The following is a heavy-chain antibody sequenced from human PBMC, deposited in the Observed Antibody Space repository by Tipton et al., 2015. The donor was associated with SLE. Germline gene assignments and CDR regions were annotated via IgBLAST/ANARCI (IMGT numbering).Heavy chain of an antibody. D-gene: IGHD3-16*01. V-gene: IGHV3-30*02. CDR2: IRYDGGNK. Sequence: SLRLSCAASGFTFSSYGMHWVRQAPGKGLEWVAFIRYDGGNKYYADSVKGRFTISRDNSKNTLYLQMNSLRAEDTAVYYCAQRGYYYYAIDVWGQGTTVTVSS. CDR3: AQRGYYYYAIDV. CDR1: GFTFSSYG. J-gene: IGHJ6*02.